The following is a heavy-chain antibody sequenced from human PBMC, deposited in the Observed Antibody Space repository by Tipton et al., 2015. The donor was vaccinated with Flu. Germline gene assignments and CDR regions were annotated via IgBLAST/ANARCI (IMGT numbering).Heavy chain of an antibody. V-gene: IGHV4-61*02. CDR2: IYMGGRT. J-gene: IGHJ3*01. CDR1: GGSVSSGSYY. CDR3: ARERRGGWPFYDAFDF. Sequence: TLSLTCSVSGGSVSSGSYYWSWIRQPAGKALEWIGRIYMGGRTNYNPSLKSRVTMSVDLFKNQISLRLSSVTAADTAVYYCARERRGGWPFYDAFDFWGQGTTVTVSS. D-gene: IGHD6-19*01.